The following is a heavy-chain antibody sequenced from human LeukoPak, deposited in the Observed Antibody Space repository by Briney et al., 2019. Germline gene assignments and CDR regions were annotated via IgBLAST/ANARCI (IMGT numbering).Heavy chain of an antibody. CDR2: INPNSGAT. CDR1: GYTFTGYY. Sequence: ASVKVSCKASGYTFTGYYMHWVRQAPGQGLEWMGWINPNSGATNYAQKFQGRDTRTRDTSISTAYMELSRLRSDDTAVYYCAIWGYCSSASCYRTGAFDIWGQGTMVTVSS. CDR3: AIWGYCSSASCYRTGAFDI. D-gene: IGHD2-2*02. J-gene: IGHJ3*02. V-gene: IGHV1-2*02.